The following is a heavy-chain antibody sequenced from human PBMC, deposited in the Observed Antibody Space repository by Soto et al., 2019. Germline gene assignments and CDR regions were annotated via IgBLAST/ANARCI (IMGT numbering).Heavy chain of an antibody. V-gene: IGHV1-18*04. CDR1: GYTFTTYG. D-gene: IGHD3-10*01. J-gene: IGHJ5*02. CDR2: ISAYNGNT. Sequence: GASVKVSCKISGYTFTTYGVSWVRQAPGQGLEWMGWISAYNGNTNYAQKLQGRVTMTTDTSTSTAYMELRGLRSDDTAVYYCARDRYYYGSGSYYISWFDPWGQGTLVTVS. CDR3: ARDRYYYGSGSYYISWFDP.